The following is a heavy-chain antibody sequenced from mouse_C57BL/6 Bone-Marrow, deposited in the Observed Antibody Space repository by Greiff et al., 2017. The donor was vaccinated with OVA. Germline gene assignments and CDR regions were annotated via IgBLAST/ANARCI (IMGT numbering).Heavy chain of an antibody. Sequence: SGAELVRPGASVKLSCTASGFNIKDDYMHWVKQRPEQGLEWIGWIDPENGDTEYASKFQGKATITADTSSNTAYLQLSSLTSEDTAVYYCTTLYYGYDPFYYYAMDYWGQGTSVTVSS. V-gene: IGHV14-4*01. D-gene: IGHD2-2*01. J-gene: IGHJ4*01. CDR1: GFNIKDDY. CDR2: IDPENGDT. CDR3: TTLYYGYDPFYYYAMDY.